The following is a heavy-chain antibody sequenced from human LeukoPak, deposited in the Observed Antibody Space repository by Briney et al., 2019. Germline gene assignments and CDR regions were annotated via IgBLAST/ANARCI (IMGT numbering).Heavy chain of an antibody. J-gene: IGHJ6*02. CDR3: ARWSCGGGCYSYHYYYGMDV. V-gene: IGHV3-66*01. CDR2: IYSGGST. Sequence: GGSLRLSCAASGFTVSSNYMSWVRQAPGKGLEWVSVIYSGGSTYYADSVKGRFTISRDNSKNTLYPQMNSLRAEDTAVYYCARWSCGGGCYSYHYYYGMDVWAKGPRSPSP. CDR1: GFTVSSNY. D-gene: IGHD2-15*01.